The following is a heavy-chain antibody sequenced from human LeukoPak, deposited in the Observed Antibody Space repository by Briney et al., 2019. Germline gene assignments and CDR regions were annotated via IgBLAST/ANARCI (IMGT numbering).Heavy chain of an antibody. J-gene: IGHJ4*02. V-gene: IGHV1-69*05. Sequence: SVKVSCKVSGYTLTELSMHWVRQAPGQGLEWMGGIIPIFGTANYAQKFQGRVTITTDESTSTAYMELSSLRSEDTAVYYCASGDGYNYLGVDYWGQGTLVTVSS. CDR1: GYTLTELS. CDR2: IIPIFGTA. D-gene: IGHD5-24*01. CDR3: ASGDGYNYLGVDY.